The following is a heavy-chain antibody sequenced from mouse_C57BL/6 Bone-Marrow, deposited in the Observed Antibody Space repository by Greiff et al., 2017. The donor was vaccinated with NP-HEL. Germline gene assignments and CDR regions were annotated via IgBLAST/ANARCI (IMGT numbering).Heavy chain of an antibody. CDR3: ARREGGYCVRYAMDY. V-gene: IGHV1-50*01. J-gene: IGHJ4*01. CDR1: GYTFTSYW. D-gene: IGHD2-3*01. Sequence: QVQLKQPGAELVKPGASVKLSCKASGYTFTSYWMQWVKQRPGQGLEWIGEIDPSDSDTNYNQKFKGKATLTVDTSSSTAYMQLSSLTSEDSAVYYCARREGGYCVRYAMDYWGQGTSVTVSS. CDR2: IDPSDSDT.